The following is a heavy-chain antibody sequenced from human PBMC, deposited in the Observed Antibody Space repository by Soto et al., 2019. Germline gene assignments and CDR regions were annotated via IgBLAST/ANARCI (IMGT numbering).Heavy chain of an antibody. CDR1: GGSVSSGSYY. CDR3: ARMHGGWSGYYQFDY. J-gene: IGHJ4*02. Sequence: QVQLQESGPGLVKPSETLSLTCTVSGGSVSSGSYYWSWIRQPPGKGLEWIGYIYYSGSTNYNPSLKSRVTISVDTSKNQFSLKLSSVTAADTAVYYCARMHGGWSGYYQFDYWGQGTLVTVSS. CDR2: IYYSGST. D-gene: IGHD3-3*01. V-gene: IGHV4-61*01.